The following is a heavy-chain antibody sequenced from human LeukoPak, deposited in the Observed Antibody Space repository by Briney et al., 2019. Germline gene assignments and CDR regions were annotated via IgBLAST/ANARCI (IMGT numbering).Heavy chain of an antibody. D-gene: IGHD2-15*01. CDR1: GGSISSGGYS. CDR2: IYHSGST. J-gene: IGHJ4*02. CDR3: ARAGYCSGGSCYSGEDY. V-gene: IGHV4-30-2*01. Sequence: SETLSLTCAVSGGSISSGGYSWSWIRQPPGKGLEWIGYIYHSGSTYYNPSLKRRVTISVDRSKNQFSLKLSSVTAADTAVYYCARAGYCSGGSCYSGEDYWGQGTLVTVSS.